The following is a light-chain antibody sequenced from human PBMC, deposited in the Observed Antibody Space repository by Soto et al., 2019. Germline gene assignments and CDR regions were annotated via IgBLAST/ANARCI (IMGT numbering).Light chain of an antibody. CDR3: HQSYSTRV. V-gene: IGKV1-39*01. CDR1: QSIRRF. J-gene: IGKJ2*01. Sequence: DIQMTQSPSSLSASVGDRVTITCRASQSIRRFLNWYQQKPGKAPKLLIYGASSLQSGVPSRFSGSGSGTDFTLTISSLQPEAVANYYCHQSYSTRVFGQGTKLEIK. CDR2: GAS.